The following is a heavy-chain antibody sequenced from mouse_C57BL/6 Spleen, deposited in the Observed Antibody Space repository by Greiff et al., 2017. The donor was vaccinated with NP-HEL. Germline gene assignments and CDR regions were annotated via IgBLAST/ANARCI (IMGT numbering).Heavy chain of an antibody. Sequence: EVHLVESGGGLVKPGGSLKLSCAASGFTFSSYAMSWVRQTPEKRLEWVATISDGGSYTYYPDNVKGRFTISRDNAKNNLYLQMSHLKSEDTAMYYCAREDSSGYAFDYWGQGTTLTVSS. CDR1: GFTFSSYA. CDR3: AREDSSGYAFDY. V-gene: IGHV5-4*01. J-gene: IGHJ2*01. CDR2: ISDGGSYT. D-gene: IGHD3-2*02.